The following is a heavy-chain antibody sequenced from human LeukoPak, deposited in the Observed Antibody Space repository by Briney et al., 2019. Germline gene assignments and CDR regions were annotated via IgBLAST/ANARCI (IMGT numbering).Heavy chain of an antibody. CDR1: GYTFTGYY. Sequence: ASVKVSCKASGYTFTGYYMHWVRQAPGQGLEWMGWINPNSGGTNYAQKFQGRVTMTRDTSINTAYMELSSLRSEDTAVYYCATQRKPYYYDSSGYYPTFDYWGQGTLVTVSS. J-gene: IGHJ4*02. V-gene: IGHV1-2*02. D-gene: IGHD3-22*01. CDR2: INPNSGGT. CDR3: ATQRKPYYYDSSGYYPTFDY.